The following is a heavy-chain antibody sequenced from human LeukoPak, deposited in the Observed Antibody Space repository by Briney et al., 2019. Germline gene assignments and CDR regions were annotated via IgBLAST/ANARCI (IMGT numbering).Heavy chain of an antibody. Sequence: GGSLRLSCAASGFTVTSYAMTWVRQAPGKGLEWVSAIGYSAGDTYYADSVKGRFTISRDNSMNTLYLQMSSLRADDTALYYCAKDDDGHHHGVDHWGQGTLVTVSS. CDR3: AKDDDGHHHGVDH. CDR1: GFTVTSYA. J-gene: IGHJ4*02. D-gene: IGHD4-17*01. CDR2: IGYSAGDT. V-gene: IGHV3-23*01.